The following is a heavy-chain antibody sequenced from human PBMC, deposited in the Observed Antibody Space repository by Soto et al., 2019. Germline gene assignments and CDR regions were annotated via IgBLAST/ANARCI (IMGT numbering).Heavy chain of an antibody. CDR3: ARGVGCTNGVCSGGWFDP. D-gene: IGHD2-8*01. CDR1: GFTFSSYA. V-gene: IGHV3-30-3*01. CDR2: ISYDGSNK. J-gene: IGHJ5*02. Sequence: PGGSLRLSCAASGFTFSSYAMHWVRQAPGKGLEWVAVISYDGSNKYYADSVKGRFTISRDNSKNTLYLQMNSLRAEDTAVYYCARGVGCTNGVCSGGWFDPWGQGTLVTVSS.